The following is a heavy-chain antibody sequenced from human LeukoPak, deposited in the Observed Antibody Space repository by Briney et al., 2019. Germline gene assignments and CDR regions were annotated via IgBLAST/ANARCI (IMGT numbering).Heavy chain of an antibody. J-gene: IGHJ4*02. D-gene: IGHD5-18*01. Sequence: SETLSLTCTVSGGSISSYYWSWIRQPPGKGLEWIGYIYYSGSTNYNPSLTSRVTISVDTSKNQFSLKLSSVTAADTAVYYCARDGYSYGDFDYWGQGTLVTVSS. CDR1: GGSISSYY. V-gene: IGHV4-59*12. CDR3: ARDGYSYGDFDY. CDR2: IYYSGST.